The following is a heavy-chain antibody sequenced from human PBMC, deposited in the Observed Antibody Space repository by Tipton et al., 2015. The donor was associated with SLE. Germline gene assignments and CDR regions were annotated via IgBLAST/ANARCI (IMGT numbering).Heavy chain of an antibody. D-gene: IGHD1-26*01. CDR3: ARDGRASGSYRSGVLDY. V-gene: IGHV4-34*01. J-gene: IGHJ4*02. CDR1: GGSFSGYY. Sequence: TLSLTCAVYGGSFSGYYWSWIRQPPGKGLEWIGEINHSGSTNYNPSLKSRVTISVDTSKNQFSLKLSSVTAADTAVYYCARDGRASGSYRSGVLDYWGQGTLVTVSS. CDR2: INHSGST.